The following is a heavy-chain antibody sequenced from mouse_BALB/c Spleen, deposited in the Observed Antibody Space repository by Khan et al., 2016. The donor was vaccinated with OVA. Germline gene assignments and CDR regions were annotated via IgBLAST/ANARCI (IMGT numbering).Heavy chain of an antibody. CDR1: GYSITSGYS. CDR2: IYYSGNT. V-gene: IGHV3-1*02. J-gene: IGHJ1*01. D-gene: IGHD1-1*01. Sequence: EVELVESGPDLVKPSQSLSLTCTVTGYSITSGYSWHWIRQFPGNKLEWMGYIYYSGNTNYNPSLKSRISITRDTSKNQFFLQLNSVTTEDTATYYCARARTTVVAYWYFDVWGAGTTGTVSS. CDR3: ARARTTVVAYWYFDV.